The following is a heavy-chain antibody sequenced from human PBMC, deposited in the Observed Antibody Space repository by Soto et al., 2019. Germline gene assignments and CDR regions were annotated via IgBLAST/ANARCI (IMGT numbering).Heavy chain of an antibody. CDR1: GYSFTSYW. Sequence: GESLKISCKGSGYSFTSYWISWVRQMPGKGLEWMGRIDPSDSYTNYSPSFQGHVTISADKSISTAYLQWSSLTASDSAMYYCARHLTGIQGIYEIWGQGTMVTVSS. J-gene: IGHJ3*02. CDR2: IDPSDSYT. D-gene: IGHD5-18*01. V-gene: IGHV5-10-1*01. CDR3: ARHLTGIQGIYEI.